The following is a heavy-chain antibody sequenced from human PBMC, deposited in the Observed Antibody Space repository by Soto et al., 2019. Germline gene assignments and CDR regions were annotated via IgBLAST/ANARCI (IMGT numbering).Heavy chain of an antibody. J-gene: IGHJ4*02. CDR2: ISYDGSNK. D-gene: IGHD3-22*01. Sequence: QVQLVESGGGVVQPGRSLRLSCAASGFTYSSYGMHWVPQAPGKGLEWVAVISYDGSNKYYADSVKGRFTISRDNSKNTLYLQMNSLRAEDTAVYYCAKVYSTNYYDSLDPPDYRGQGTLVTVSS. V-gene: IGHV3-30*18. CDR3: AKVYSTNYYDSLDPPDY. CDR1: GFTYSSYG.